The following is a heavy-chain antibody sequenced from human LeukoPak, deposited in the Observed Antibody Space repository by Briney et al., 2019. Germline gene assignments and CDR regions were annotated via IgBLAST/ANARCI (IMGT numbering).Heavy chain of an antibody. V-gene: IGHV4-39*07. D-gene: IGHD3-3*01. Sequence: SETLSLTCTVSGGSISSSSYYWGWIRQPPGKGLEWIGSIYYSGSTYYNPSLKSRVTISVDTSKNQFSLKLSSVTAADTAVYYCAREWVRFFRANNWFDPWGQGTLVTVSS. CDR3: AREWVRFFRANNWFDP. CDR1: GGSISSSSYY. CDR2: IYYSGST. J-gene: IGHJ5*02.